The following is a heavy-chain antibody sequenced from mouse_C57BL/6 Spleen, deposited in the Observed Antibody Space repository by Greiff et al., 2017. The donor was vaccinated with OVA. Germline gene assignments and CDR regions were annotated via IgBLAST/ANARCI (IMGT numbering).Heavy chain of an antibody. Sequence: EVQLQQSGAELVRPGASVKLSCTASGFNIKDDYMHWVKQRPEQGLEWIGWIDPENGATEYASKFQGKATITADTSSNTAYLQLSSLTSEDTAVYYCTTDSTTVVARAYWGQGTLVTVSA. CDR3: TTDSTTVVARAY. D-gene: IGHD1-1*01. CDR2: IDPENGAT. J-gene: IGHJ3*01. V-gene: IGHV14-4*01. CDR1: GFNIKDDY.